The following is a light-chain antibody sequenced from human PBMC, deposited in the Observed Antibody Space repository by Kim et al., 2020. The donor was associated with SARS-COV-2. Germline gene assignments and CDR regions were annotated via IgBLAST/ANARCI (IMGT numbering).Light chain of an antibody. CDR3: QQFSLYPWT. CDR1: QGISSF. J-gene: IGKJ1*01. V-gene: IGKV1-9*01. CDR2: ATT. Sequence: ELTQSPSSLSASVGERVTITCRASQGISSFVAWYQQKPGKAPKLLIYATTTLQSGVPSRFSGSGSGAEFTLSISSLQPEDFATYYCQQFSLYPWTFGQGTKVEI.